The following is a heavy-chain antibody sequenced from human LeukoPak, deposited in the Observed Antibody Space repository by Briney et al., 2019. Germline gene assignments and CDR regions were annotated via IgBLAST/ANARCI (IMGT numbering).Heavy chain of an antibody. D-gene: IGHD3-3*01. Sequence: GGSLRLSCAASGFIFSNFDMHWVRQAPGKGLEYVSSINAGGGSTYYAASVKGGFTISRDAVKDTLYLQMGSVRIEDTAVYYCARGGLESPWSGYNAPDFWGQGTLVAVSS. CDR1: GFIFSNFD. J-gene: IGHJ4*02. CDR3: ARGGLESPWSGYNAPDF. CDR2: INAGGGST. V-gene: IGHV3-64*02.